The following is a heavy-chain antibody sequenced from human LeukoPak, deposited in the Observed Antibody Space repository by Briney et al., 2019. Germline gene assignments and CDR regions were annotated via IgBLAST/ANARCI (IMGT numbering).Heavy chain of an antibody. CDR1: GFTFSSYA. CDR2: ITYNGGST. Sequence: GGSLRLSCAASGFTFSSYAMYWVRQAPGKGLEYVASITYNGGSTSYANSMKGRFTISRDNSKNMVYLQMGSLRAEDMAVYYCAREGGYGVANDYWGQGTLVTVSS. D-gene: IGHD4-17*01. V-gene: IGHV3-64*01. CDR3: AREGGYGVANDY. J-gene: IGHJ4*02.